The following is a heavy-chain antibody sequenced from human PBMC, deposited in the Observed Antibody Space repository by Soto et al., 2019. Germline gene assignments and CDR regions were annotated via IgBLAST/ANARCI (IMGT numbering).Heavy chain of an antibody. V-gene: IGHV3-23*01. CDR2: FRESGGTT. D-gene: IGHD2-15*01. J-gene: IGHJ3*02. Sequence: GGSLRLPCAASGFTFSSSAMSWVRQAPGKGLEWVSTFRESGGTTHYADSVKGRFTISRDNAKNSLYLQMNSLRAEDTAVYYCARDFTRGGDAFDIWGRGTMVTVSS. CDR3: ARDFTRGGDAFDI. CDR1: GFTFSSSA.